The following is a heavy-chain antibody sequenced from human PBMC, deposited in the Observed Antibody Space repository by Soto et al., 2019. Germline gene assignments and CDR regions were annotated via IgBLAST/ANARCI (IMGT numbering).Heavy chain of an antibody. Sequence: QVQLQESGPGLVKPSQTLSLTCTVSGGSISSGGYYWSWIRQHPGKGLEWIGYIYYSGSTYYNPSLQSRVTISVDTSKNQFSLKLSSVTAADTAVYYCARGGDIVVVPAADAFYGMDVWGQGTTVTVSS. J-gene: IGHJ6*02. V-gene: IGHV4-31*03. CDR3: ARGGDIVVVPAADAFYGMDV. CDR1: GGSISSGGYY. CDR2: IYYSGST. D-gene: IGHD2-2*01.